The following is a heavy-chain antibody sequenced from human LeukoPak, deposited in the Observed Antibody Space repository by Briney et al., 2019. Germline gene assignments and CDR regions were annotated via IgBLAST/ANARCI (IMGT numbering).Heavy chain of an antibody. J-gene: IGHJ2*01. CDR3: ARESAVVTRWYFDL. Sequence: GSSVKVSCKASGYTFTGYYMHWVRQAPGQGLDWMGWINPNSGGTNYAQKFQGRVTMTRDTSISTAYMELSRLRSDDTAVYYCARESAVVTRWYFDLWGRGPLVTVSS. D-gene: IGHD6-19*01. CDR1: GYTFTGYY. CDR2: INPNSGGT. V-gene: IGHV1-2*02.